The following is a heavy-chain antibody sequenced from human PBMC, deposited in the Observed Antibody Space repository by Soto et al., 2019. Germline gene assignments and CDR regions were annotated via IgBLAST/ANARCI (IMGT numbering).Heavy chain of an antibody. CDR2: IYYSGST. V-gene: IGHV4-39*01. CDR1: GVPISSSSYY. D-gene: IGHD3-22*01. Sequence: SETLSLTCTVSGVPISSSSYYCGWIRQPPGKGLEWIGSIYYSGSTYYNPSLKSRVTISVDTSKNQFSLKLSSFTAADKAVYYCSRHNYYGSSYYYYYYGMDVWGQGTTVTVPS. J-gene: IGHJ6*02. CDR3: SRHNYYGSSYYYYYYGMDV.